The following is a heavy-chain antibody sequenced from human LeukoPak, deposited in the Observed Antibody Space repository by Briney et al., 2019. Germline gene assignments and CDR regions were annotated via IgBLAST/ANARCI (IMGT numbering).Heavy chain of an antibody. J-gene: IGHJ6*03. CDR1: GFTFSSYW. V-gene: IGHV3-7*01. Sequence: GGSLRLSCAASGFTFSSYWMSWVRQAPGKGLEGVANIKQDGSEKYYVDSVKGRFTIYRDNAKNSLYLQMNSLRAEDTAVYYCARGEDYYGSGSYPYYMDVWGKGTTVTVSS. CDR2: IKQDGSEK. CDR3: ARGEDYYGSGSYPYYMDV. D-gene: IGHD3-10*01.